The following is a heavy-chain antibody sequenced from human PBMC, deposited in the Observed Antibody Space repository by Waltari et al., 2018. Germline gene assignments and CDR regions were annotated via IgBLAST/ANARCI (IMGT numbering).Heavy chain of an antibody. V-gene: IGHV3-7*01. D-gene: IGHD2-21*02. CDR3: ARDRTMVVTPGGDY. CDR2: IKQDGSEK. CDR1: GFTFSSYW. Sequence: EVQLVESGGGLVQPGGSLRLSCAASGFTFSSYWMSWVRQAPGKGLEWVANIKQDGSEKYDVDSVKGRFTISRDNAKNSLYLQMNSLRAGDTAVYYCARDRTMVVTPGGDYWGQGTLVTVSS. J-gene: IGHJ4*02.